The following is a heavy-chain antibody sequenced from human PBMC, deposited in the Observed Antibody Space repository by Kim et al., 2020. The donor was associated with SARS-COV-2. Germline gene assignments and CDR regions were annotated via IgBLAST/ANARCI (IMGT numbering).Heavy chain of an antibody. V-gene: IGHV3-23*01. CDR2: IGGRSGTS. CDR3: VRNSGQGWPYFFKS. CDR1: GFTFNNFA. D-gene: IGHD2-15*01. J-gene: IGHJ4*02. Sequence: GGSLRLSCAASGFTFNNFAMSWVRQAPGKGLEWVSAIGGRSGTSYYADSVKGRFSISRDNSNNMLYLQMSALRSEDTAVYFCVRNSGQGWPYFFKSWGQGTLVSVSA.